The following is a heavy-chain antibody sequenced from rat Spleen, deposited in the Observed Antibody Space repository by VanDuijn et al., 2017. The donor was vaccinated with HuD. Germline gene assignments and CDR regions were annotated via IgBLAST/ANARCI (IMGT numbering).Heavy chain of an antibody. CDR1: GFTFSHYD. CDR2: ISYDGRTT. D-gene: IGHD1-5*01. V-gene: IGHV5-7*01. CDR3: TRHDNMGTANWFAY. Sequence: EVQLVESGGGLVQPGRSMKLSCAASGFTFSHYDMAWVRQAPKKGLEWVATISYDGRTTNHRDSVKGRFTISRDNAKITLDLQMDSLRSEYTATYYCTRHDNMGTANWFAYWGQGTLVTVSS. J-gene: IGHJ3*01.